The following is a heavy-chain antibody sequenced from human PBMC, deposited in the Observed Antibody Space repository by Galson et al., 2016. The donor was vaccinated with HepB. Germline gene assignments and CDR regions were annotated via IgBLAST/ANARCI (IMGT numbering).Heavy chain of an antibody. CDR2: ITGNGAIT. D-gene: IGHD3-16*01. Sequence: SLRLSCAASGFSFSNNWMSWVRQAPGKGLEYLSKITGNGAITYYADSVKGRFTISRDNSRNTLYLQMSSLTTEDTAVYYCVKDQGGTWGAFDIWGQGTLVTVPS. J-gene: IGHJ3*02. CDR3: VKDQGGTWGAFDI. V-gene: IGHV3-64D*06. CDR1: GFSFSNNW.